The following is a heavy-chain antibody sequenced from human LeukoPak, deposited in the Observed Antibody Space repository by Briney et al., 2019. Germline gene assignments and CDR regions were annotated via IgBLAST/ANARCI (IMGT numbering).Heavy chain of an antibody. J-gene: IGHJ4*02. Sequence: SETLSLTCAVYGGSFSGYYWSWIRQPPGKGLEWSGEINHSGSTNYNPSLKSRVTISVDTSKNQFSLKLSSVTAADTAVYYCARVYCSGGSCYSYFDYWGQGTLVTVSS. D-gene: IGHD2-15*01. CDR2: INHSGST. V-gene: IGHV4-34*01. CDR3: ARVYCSGGSCYSYFDY. CDR1: GGSFSGYY.